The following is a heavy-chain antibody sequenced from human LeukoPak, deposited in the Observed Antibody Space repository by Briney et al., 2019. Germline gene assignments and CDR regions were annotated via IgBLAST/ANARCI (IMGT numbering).Heavy chain of an antibody. Sequence: GRSLRLSCAASGFTFSSYDMHWVRQAPGKGLEWVALIWYDGSNKNYADSVKGRFTISRDNSKNTLYLQMNSLRAADTAVYYCARASSPSILKWFGPWGQGTLVTVSS. J-gene: IGHJ5*02. V-gene: IGHV3-33*01. CDR2: IWYDGSNK. D-gene: IGHD2-2*01. CDR3: ARASSPSILKWFGP. CDR1: GFTFSSYD.